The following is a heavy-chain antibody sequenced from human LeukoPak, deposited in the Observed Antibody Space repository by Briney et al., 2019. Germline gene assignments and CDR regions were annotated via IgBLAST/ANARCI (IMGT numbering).Heavy chain of an antibody. CDR1: GFTFSNYL. J-gene: IGHJ3*02. D-gene: IGHD2-2*01. CDR2: IKGDGSNT. CDR3: VREGVTCISTSCYLAAFDT. Sequence: QSGRSLRLSCAASGFTFSNYLMHWVRQAPGKGLIWVSRIKGDGSNTAYADSVKGRFTISRDNAKNTLFLQMNSLRAEDAAIYYCVREGVTCISTSCYLAAFDTWGQGTMVTVSS. V-gene: IGHV3-74*01.